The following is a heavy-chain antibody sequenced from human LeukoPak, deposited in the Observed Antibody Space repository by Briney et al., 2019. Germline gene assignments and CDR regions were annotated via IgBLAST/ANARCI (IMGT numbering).Heavy chain of an antibody. CDR2: LQYDENEI. V-gene: IGHV3-30*02. CDR1: GLVFSRSG. D-gene: IGHD3-10*01. Sequence: PGGSLRLSCAASGLVFSRSGMHWIQQAPGKGLEWVAFLQYDENEIYYAESVKGRFTIFRDNSKNTLYLQMSSLRSDDTAVYYCVSEERAVKDSWGQGTLVSVSS. CDR3: VSEERAVKDS. J-gene: IGHJ4*02.